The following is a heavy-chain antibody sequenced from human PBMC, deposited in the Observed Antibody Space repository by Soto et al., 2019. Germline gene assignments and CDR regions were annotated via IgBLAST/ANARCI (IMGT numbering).Heavy chain of an antibody. J-gene: IGHJ4*02. D-gene: IGHD1-1*01. CDR2: IYNSGDT. V-gene: IGHV4-31*03. CDR3: ARESGDGYNRIDY. Sequence: QVPLQESGPGLVKPSQTLSLTCSVSGGSITTGGHYWSWIRQPPGKGLEWIGYIYNSGDTYYNPSLKSRVIISVSTSKNQFSLKLSSVTAADTAVYYCARESGDGYNRIDYWGQGTLVTVSS. CDR1: GGSITTGGHY.